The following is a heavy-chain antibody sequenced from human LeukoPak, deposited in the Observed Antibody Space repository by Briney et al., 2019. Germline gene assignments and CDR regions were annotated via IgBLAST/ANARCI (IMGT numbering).Heavy chain of an antibody. CDR1: GGTFSSYA. Sequence: GASVKVSCKASGGTFSSYAISWVRQAPGQGLEWMGGIIPIFGTANYAQKFQGRVTITTDESTSTAYMELSSLRSEDTAVYYCAKDSSSWQRTFDYWGQGTLVTVSS. CDR2: IIPIFGTA. CDR3: AKDSSSWQRTFDY. D-gene: IGHD6-13*01. J-gene: IGHJ4*02. V-gene: IGHV1-69*05.